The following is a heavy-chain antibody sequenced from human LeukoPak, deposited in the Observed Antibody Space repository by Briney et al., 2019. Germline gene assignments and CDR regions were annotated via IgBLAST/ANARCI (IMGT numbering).Heavy chain of an antibody. CDR2: INHSGST. CDR3: ASVQLELRYDL. CDR1: GGSFSGYY. D-gene: IGHD6-13*01. V-gene: IGHV4-34*01. Sequence: SETLSLTCAVYGGSFSGYYWSWIRQPPGKGLEWIGEINHSGSTNYNPSLKSRVTISVDTSKNQFSLKLSSVTAADTAVYYCASVQLELRYDLWGRGTLVTVSS. J-gene: IGHJ2*01.